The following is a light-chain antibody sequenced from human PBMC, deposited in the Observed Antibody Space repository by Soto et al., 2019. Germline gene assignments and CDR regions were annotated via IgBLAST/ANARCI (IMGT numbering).Light chain of an antibody. J-gene: IGLJ2*01. V-gene: IGLV2-14*01. CDR2: EVS. CDR1: SSDVGGYKY. CDR3: ASYTSSSTSVI. Sequence: QSALTQPASVSGSPGQSITVSCTGTSSDVGGYKYVSWYQQHPDKAPQLIIFEVSNRPSGISSRFSGSKSGNTASLTISGLPAEDEADYYCASYTSSSTSVIFGRGTKLTVL.